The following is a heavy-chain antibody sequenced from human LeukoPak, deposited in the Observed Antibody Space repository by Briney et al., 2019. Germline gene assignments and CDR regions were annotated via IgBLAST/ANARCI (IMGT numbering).Heavy chain of an antibody. J-gene: IGHJ4*02. CDR1: GFTFSSYA. CDR3: VLEGITMIVVAHGGY. V-gene: IGHV3-23*01. Sequence: GGSLRLSCAASGFTFSSYAMSWVRQAPGKGLEWVSAISGSGGSTYYADSVKGRFTISGDNSKNTLYLQMNSLRAEDTAVYYCVLEGITMIVVAHGGYWGQGTLVTVSS. CDR2: ISGSGGST. D-gene: IGHD3-22*01.